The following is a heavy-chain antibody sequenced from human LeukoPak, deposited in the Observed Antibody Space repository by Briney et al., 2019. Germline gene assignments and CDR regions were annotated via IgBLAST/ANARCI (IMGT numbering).Heavy chain of an antibody. J-gene: IGHJ6*03. V-gene: IGHV3-21*01. CDR1: KFTFSSYS. D-gene: IGHD1-26*01. Sequence: GGSLRLSCAASKFTFSSYSMNWVRQAPGKGLEWVSSINSYSSYIYYADSVKGRFTISRDNAKNSLYLQMNSLGPEDTAVYYCARDPYSGNYGNYYYYYMDVWGKGTTVTISS. CDR3: ARDPYSGNYGNYYYYYMDV. CDR2: INSYSSYI.